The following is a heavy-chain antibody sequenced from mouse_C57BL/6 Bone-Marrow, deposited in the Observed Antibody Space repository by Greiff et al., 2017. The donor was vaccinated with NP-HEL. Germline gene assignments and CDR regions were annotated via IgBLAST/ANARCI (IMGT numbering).Heavy chain of an antibody. J-gene: IGHJ1*03. CDR3: AIDTHWYFDV. CDR1: GYTFTSYD. V-gene: IGHV1-85*01. CDR2: IYPRDGST. Sequence: LQESGPELVKPGASVKLSCKASGYTFTSYDINWVKQRPGQGLEWIGWIYPRDGSTKYNEKFKGKATLTVDTSSSTAYMELHSLTSEDSAVYFCAIDTHWYFDVWGTGTTVTVSS. D-gene: IGHD5-1-1*01.